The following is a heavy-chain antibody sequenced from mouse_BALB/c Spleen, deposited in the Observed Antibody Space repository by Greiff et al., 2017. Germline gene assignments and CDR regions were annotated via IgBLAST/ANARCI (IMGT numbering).Heavy chain of an antibody. V-gene: IGHV10-3*03. D-gene: IGHD1-1*01. CDR3: VREDYYGQGFAY. J-gene: IGHJ3*01. CDR2: IRSKSNNYAT. Sequence: EVQRVESGGGLVQPKGSLKLSCAASGFTFNTYAMHWVCQAPGKGLEWVARIRSKSNNYATYYADSVKDRFTISRDDSQSMLYLQMNNLKTEDTAMYYCVREDYYGQGFAYWGQGTLVTVSA. CDR1: GFTFNTYA.